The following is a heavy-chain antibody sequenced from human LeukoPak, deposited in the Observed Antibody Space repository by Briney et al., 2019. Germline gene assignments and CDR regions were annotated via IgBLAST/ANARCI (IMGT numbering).Heavy chain of an antibody. D-gene: IGHD2-21*02. CDR1: GFTFSSYA. CDR3: ASLPPGSHAYTYCGGDCYFDY. Sequence: SGGSLRLSCAASGFTFSSYAMSWVRQAPGKGLEWVSAISGSGGSTYYADSVKGRFTISRDNSKNTLYLQMNSLRAEDTAVYYCASLPPGSHAYTYCGGDCYFDYWGQGTLVTVSS. J-gene: IGHJ4*02. V-gene: IGHV3-23*01. CDR2: ISGSGGST.